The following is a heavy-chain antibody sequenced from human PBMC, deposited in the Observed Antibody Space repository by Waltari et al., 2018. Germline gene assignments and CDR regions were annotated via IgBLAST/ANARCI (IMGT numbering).Heavy chain of an antibody. V-gene: IGHV4-59*01. Sequence: QVQLQESGPGLVKPSETLSLICSVSGDSITNYYWSWVRQPPGTGLEWIGYIAYSGSTRHNPPLKGRATISVDTSKKQFSLRLGSVTAADTAIYYCARSYDFWSGYPLHYWGQGTLVTVSS. D-gene: IGHD3-3*01. CDR2: IAYSGST. CDR1: GDSITNYY. J-gene: IGHJ4*02. CDR3: ARSYDFWSGYPLHY.